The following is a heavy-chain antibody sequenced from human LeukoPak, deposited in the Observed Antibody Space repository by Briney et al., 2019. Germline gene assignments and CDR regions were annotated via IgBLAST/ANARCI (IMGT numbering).Heavy chain of an antibody. CDR3: TRAGTDYGDYLDY. J-gene: IGHJ4*02. CDR1: GFTFGDYA. Sequence: GRSLRLSCTASGFTFGDYAMSWVRQAPGKGLEWVGFIRSKAYGGTTEYAASVKGRFTISRDDSKSIAYLQMNSLKTEDTAVYYCTRAGTDYGDYLDYWGQGALVTVSS. CDR2: IRSKAYGGTT. V-gene: IGHV3-49*04. D-gene: IGHD4-17*01.